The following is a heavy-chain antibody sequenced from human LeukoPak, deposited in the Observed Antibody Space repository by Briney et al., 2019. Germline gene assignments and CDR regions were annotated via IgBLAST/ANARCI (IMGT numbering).Heavy chain of an antibody. J-gene: IGHJ4*02. Sequence: GVSLRLSCAASGFTFRNCAMSWVRQAPGKGLEWVSGISGTGYNTYYADSVKGRFTISRDNSKNTLYLQMNSLGAEDTAVYYCAKHVSGSLFYFDYWGQRTLVTVSS. D-gene: IGHD3-10*01. CDR3: AKHVSGSLFYFDY. CDR2: ISGTGYNT. V-gene: IGHV3-23*01. CDR1: GFTFRNCA.